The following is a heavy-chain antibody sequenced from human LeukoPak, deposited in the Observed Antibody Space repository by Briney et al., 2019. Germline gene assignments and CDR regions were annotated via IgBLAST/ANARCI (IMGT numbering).Heavy chain of an antibody. CDR1: GFTFSSYA. V-gene: IGHV3-23*01. D-gene: IGHD4-17*01. J-gene: IGHJ4*02. Sequence: GGSLRLSCAASGFTFSSYAVSWVRQAPGKGLEWVSAISGSGGSTYYADSVKGRFTISRDNSKNTLYLQMNSLRAEDTAVYYCAKVSTGYGDYDYWGQGTLVTVSS. CDR3: AKVSTGYGDYDY. CDR2: ISGSGGST.